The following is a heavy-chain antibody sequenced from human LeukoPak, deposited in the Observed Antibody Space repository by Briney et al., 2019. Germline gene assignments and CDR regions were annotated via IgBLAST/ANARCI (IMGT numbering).Heavy chain of an antibody. V-gene: IGHV3-23*01. CDR1: GFTLRNYV. Sequence: GGSLRLSCAASGFTLRNYVMSWIRQAPGKGLEWVSSLTSGASFTKYADVVKGRFTIARDNSKNTLYLQMNSLRAEDTAVYYCAKEPLFSSGWYVYWGQGTLVTVSS. J-gene: IGHJ4*02. CDR2: LTSGASFT. D-gene: IGHD6-19*01. CDR3: AKEPLFSSGWYVY.